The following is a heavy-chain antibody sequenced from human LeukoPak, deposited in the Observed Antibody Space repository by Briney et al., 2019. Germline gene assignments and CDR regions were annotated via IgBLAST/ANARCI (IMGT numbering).Heavy chain of an antibody. D-gene: IGHD4-17*01. Sequence: GGSLRLSCAASGFTFSAYWMSWVRQGPGKGLDWVASINPDASGTRYVDSVRGRFTISRDNAQNSLYLHMNSLSAEDTAVYYCVRLFGGVTTFDYWGQGTLITVSS. CDR2: INPDASGT. J-gene: IGHJ4*02. CDR3: VRLFGGVTTFDY. V-gene: IGHV3-7*01. CDR1: GFTFSAYW.